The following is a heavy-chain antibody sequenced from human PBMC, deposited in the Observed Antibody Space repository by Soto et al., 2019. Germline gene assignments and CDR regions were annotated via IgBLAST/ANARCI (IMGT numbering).Heavy chain of an antibody. J-gene: IGHJ4*02. D-gene: IGHD4-17*01. CDR3: AREHDYGDYVGHLDY. V-gene: IGHV3-64*01. CDR1: GFTFSSYA. CDR2: ISSNGGST. Sequence: EVQLVESGGGLVQPGGSLRLSCAASGFTFSSYAMHWVRQAPGTGLEYVSAISSNGGSTYYANSVKGRFTISRDNSKNTLYLQMGSLRAEDMAVYYCAREHDYGDYVGHLDYWGQGTLVTVSS.